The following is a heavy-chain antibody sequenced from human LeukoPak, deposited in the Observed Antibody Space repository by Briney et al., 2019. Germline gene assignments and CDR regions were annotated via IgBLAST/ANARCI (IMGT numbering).Heavy chain of an antibody. CDR3: ARSSPSGYNWNAHAISVRFDY. V-gene: IGHV1-69*06. J-gene: IGHJ4*02. D-gene: IGHD1-20*01. CDR1: GGTFSSYA. Sequence: ASVKVSCKASGGTFSSYAISWVRQAPGQGLEWMGGIIPIFGTANYAQKFQGRVTITADKSTSTAYMELSSLRSEDTAVYYCARSSPSGYNWNAHAISVRFDYWGQGTLVTVSS. CDR2: IIPIFGTA.